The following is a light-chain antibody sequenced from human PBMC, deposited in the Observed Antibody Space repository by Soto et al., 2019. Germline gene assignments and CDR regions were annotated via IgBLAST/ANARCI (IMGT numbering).Light chain of an antibody. CDR3: QQYNNWPGT. CDR2: GAS. Sequence: EIVMKQSPATLSESAGERPTISYRASQGVSSSLAWYQQKPGQAPRLLIFGASTRATGIPARFSGSGSGTEFTLTISSLQSEDFAVYYCQQYNNWPGTFGQGAKVDIK. V-gene: IGKV3-15*01. J-gene: IGKJ1*01. CDR1: QGVSSS.